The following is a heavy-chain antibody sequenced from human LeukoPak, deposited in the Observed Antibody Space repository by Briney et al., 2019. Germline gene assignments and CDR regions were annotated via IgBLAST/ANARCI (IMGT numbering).Heavy chain of an antibody. Sequence: GGSLRLSCAASGFTVSSNYMSWVRQAPGTGLAWVSVIYSGGSTYYADSVKGRFTISRDNSKNTLYLQMNSLRAEDTAVYYCASGSGSYRTPYYYMDVWGTGTTVTVSS. J-gene: IGHJ6*03. CDR1: GFTVSSNY. CDR2: IYSGGST. CDR3: ASGSGSYRTPYYYMDV. D-gene: IGHD3-10*01. V-gene: IGHV3-53*01.